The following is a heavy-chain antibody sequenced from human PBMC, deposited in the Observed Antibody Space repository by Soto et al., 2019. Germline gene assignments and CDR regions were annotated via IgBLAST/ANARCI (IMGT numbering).Heavy chain of an antibody. Sequence: PSETLSLTCTVSGASVSSNSYSWGWIRQSPGKGLEWIGSIYSSENTNYNPSLLSRVTISLDTSKNEFSLKLTSVTAADTAVYYCAGALAQHLILDFWSQGTLVTVSS. CDR2: IYSSENT. CDR1: GASVSSNSYS. J-gene: IGHJ4*02. CDR3: AGALAQHLILDF. V-gene: IGHV4-39*07.